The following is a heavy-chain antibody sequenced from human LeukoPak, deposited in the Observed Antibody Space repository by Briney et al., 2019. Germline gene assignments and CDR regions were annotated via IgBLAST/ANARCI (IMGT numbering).Heavy chain of an antibody. CDR3: AKVKPTLSDYDSSGYFDH. V-gene: IGHV3-9*01. J-gene: IGHJ4*02. D-gene: IGHD3-22*01. Sequence: PGGSLRLSCAASGFTFDDYAMHWVRQAPGKGLERVSGISWNSGSIGYADSVKGRFTISRDNAKNSLYLQMNSLRAEDTALYYCAKVKPTLSDYDSSGYFDHWGQGTLVTVSS. CDR1: GFTFDDYA. CDR2: ISWNSGSI.